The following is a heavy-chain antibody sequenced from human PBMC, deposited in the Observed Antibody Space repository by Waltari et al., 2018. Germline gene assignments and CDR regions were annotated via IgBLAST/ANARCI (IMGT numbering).Heavy chain of an antibody. Sequence: QVQLQESGPGLVKPSETLSLTCSVSGDSIYSYYWSWLRQPPGKGLEWIGYVSDIGSTNYNPSLKSRVTISVDRSKNQFSLKVNSVTAADTAVYYCARPRSTYGNDAFDIWGQGTMVTVSS. CDR2: VSDIGST. J-gene: IGHJ3*02. CDR3: ARPRSTYGNDAFDI. V-gene: IGHV4-59*12. D-gene: IGHD4-17*01. CDR1: GDSIYSYY.